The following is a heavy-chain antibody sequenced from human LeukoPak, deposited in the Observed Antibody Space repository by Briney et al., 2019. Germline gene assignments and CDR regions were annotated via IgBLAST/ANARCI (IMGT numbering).Heavy chain of an antibody. CDR2: IFYSGST. Sequence: SETLSLTCTVSGGSIRSSGYYWGWIRQPPGKGLEWIGSIFYSGSTYYNPSLKSRVTISVDTSKNQFSLKLSSVTAADTAVYYCVRKGDGYNSGYFDLWGRGTLVTVSS. D-gene: IGHD5-24*01. CDR1: GGSIRSSGYY. V-gene: IGHV4-39*01. J-gene: IGHJ2*01. CDR3: VRKGDGYNSGYFDL.